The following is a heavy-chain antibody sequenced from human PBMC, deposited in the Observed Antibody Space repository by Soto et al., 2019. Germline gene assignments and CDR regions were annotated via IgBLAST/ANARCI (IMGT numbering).Heavy chain of an antibody. J-gene: IGHJ4*02. Sequence: NPSETLSLTCTVSGGSISSSSYYWGWIRQPPGKGLEWIGSIYYSGSTYYNPSLKSRVTISVDTSKNQFSLKLSSVTAADTAVYYCARTVISGGYDRWYYFDYWGQGTLVTVSS. V-gene: IGHV4-39*01. D-gene: IGHD5-12*01. CDR3: ARTVISGGYDRWYYFDY. CDR1: GGSISSSSYY. CDR2: IYYSGST.